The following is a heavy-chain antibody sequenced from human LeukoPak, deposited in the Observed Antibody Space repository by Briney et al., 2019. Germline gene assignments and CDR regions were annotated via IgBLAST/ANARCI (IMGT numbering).Heavy chain of an antibody. D-gene: IGHD6-19*01. CDR2: IKSKTDGGTT. Sequence: GGPLRLSCAASGFTFSNAWTSWVRQAPGKGLEWVGRIKSKTDGGTTDYAAPVKGRFTISRDDSKNTLYLQMNSLKTEDTAVYYCTTAPPYSSGWYDWGQGTLVTVSS. V-gene: IGHV3-15*01. CDR3: TTAPPYSSGWYD. J-gene: IGHJ4*02. CDR1: GFTFSNAW.